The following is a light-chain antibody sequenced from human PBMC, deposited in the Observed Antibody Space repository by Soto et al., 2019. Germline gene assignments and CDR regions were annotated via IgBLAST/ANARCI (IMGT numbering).Light chain of an antibody. CDR1: QTISIY. V-gene: IGKV1-39*01. CDR2: GAT. CDR3: QESDSFPYT. Sequence: DIRMTQSPSSLSASVGDRVTITCRASQTISIYLNWYQVKPGKAPNLLIYGATRLQTGVPSRFTGSGSGIEFSLTITSLQPEDLATYFCQESDSFPYTFGHGTRLEIK. J-gene: IGKJ2*01.